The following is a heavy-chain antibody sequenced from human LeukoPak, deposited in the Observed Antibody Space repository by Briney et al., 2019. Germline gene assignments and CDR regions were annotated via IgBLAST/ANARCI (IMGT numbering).Heavy chain of an antibody. J-gene: IGHJ4*02. CDR2: IYSGGST. CDR3: ARGVDGDYSFDY. V-gene: IGHV3-53*01. Sequence: GGSPRLSCAASGFTVSSNYMSWVRQAPGKGLEWVSVIYSGGSTCYADSVKGRFTISRDNSKNTLYLQMNSLRAEDTAVYYCARGVDGDYSFDYWGQGTLVTVSS. CDR1: GFTVSSNY. D-gene: IGHD4-17*01.